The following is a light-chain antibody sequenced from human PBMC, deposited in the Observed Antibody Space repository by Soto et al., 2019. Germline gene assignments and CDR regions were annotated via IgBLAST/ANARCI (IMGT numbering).Light chain of an antibody. V-gene: IGLV2-23*03. CDR2: EGT. CDR1: RSDVGAYNL. Sequence: QSVLTQPASVSGSPGQSITISCTGTRSDVGAYNLVSWYQHHPGKAPKLLIFEGTKRPSGVSNRFSGSKSGNTASLTISGLQAEDEADYHCCSSGGCSTFVIFGGGTKLTVL. CDR3: CSSGGCSTFVI. J-gene: IGLJ2*01.